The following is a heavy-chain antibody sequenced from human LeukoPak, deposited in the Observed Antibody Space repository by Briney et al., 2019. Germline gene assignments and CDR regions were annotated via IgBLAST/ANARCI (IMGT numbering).Heavy chain of an antibody. CDR1: GVIFSNYD. CDR2: IGTTGDT. CDR3: ASSPAYSSSWYAIDT. J-gene: IGHJ5*02. V-gene: IGHV3-13*01. D-gene: IGHD6-13*01. Sequence: PGGSLRLSCAASGVIFSNYDMHWVRQAAGKGLEWVSGIGTTGDTYYPGPVRGRFTISRENAKNSLYLHMNSLSAGDTAMYYCASSPAYSSSWYAIDTWGQGTPVTVSS.